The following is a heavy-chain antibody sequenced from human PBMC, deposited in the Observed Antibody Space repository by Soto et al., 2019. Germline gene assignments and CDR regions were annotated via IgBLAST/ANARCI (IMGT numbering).Heavy chain of an antibody. CDR1: GGSMSSEGYY. J-gene: IGHJ5*02. CDR3: ARKVAARHPPNWFDP. D-gene: IGHD6-6*01. V-gene: IGHV4-31*03. Sequence: SETLSLTCTVSGGSMSSEGYYWSWVRQHPGKGLEWIGYIYYSGLTDYNPSLKSRVTISVDTSKNQFSLKLSSVTAADTAVYYCARKVAARHPPNWFDPWGQGTLVTVSS. CDR2: IYYSGLT.